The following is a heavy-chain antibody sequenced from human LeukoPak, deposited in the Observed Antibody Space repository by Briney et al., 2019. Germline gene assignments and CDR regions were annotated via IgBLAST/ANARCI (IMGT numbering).Heavy chain of an antibody. CDR1: RFTFSSYW. CDR3: ARAASFSYGMDV. D-gene: IGHD6-6*01. CDR2: IKQDGSEE. Sequence: GGSLRLSCAASRFTFSSYWMNWVRQAPGKGLEWVANIKQDGSEEYYVDSVKGRFTISRDNAKNSLYLQMNSLRAEDTAVYYCARAASFSYGMDVWGQGTTVTVSS. V-gene: IGHV3-7*01. J-gene: IGHJ6*02.